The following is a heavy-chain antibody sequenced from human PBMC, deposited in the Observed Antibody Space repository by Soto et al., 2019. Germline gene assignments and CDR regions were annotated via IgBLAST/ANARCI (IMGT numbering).Heavy chain of an antibody. V-gene: IGHV3-30*18. CDR3: AKEVHTYDGDHPLDS. D-gene: IGHD4-17*01. CDR1: GFTFRNYG. CDR2: LSYDGSDE. Sequence: QVQLVESGGGVVQPGRSLRLSCAASGFTFRNYGMHWVRQAPGKGLEWVAFLSYDGSDEYFAESVKGRFTVSRDNDNNTLFLQRSSLRTEDTAVYFCAKEVHTYDGDHPLDSWGQGTLVTVSS. J-gene: IGHJ4*02.